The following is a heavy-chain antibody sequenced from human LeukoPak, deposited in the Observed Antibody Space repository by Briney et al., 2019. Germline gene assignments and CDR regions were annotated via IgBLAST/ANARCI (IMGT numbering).Heavy chain of an antibody. CDR3: ARDRYSGYDYVHSFDY. V-gene: IGHV4-59*01. CDR1: GGSISSYY. CDR2: IYYSGST. Sequence: PSETLSLTCTVSGGSISSYYWSWIRQPPGKGLEWIGYIYYSGSTNYNPSLKSRVTISVDTSKNQFSLKLSSVTAADTAVYYCARDRYSGYDYVHSFDYWGQGTLVTVSS. J-gene: IGHJ4*02. D-gene: IGHD5-12*01.